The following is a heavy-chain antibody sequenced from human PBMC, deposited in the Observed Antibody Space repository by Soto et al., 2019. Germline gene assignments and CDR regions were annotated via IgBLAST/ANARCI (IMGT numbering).Heavy chain of an antibody. CDR2: FDPEDGET. J-gene: IGHJ3*02. CDR3: ATYYGGLEFGDSPGAFDI. V-gene: IGHV1-24*01. CDR1: GYTLTELS. D-gene: IGHD4-17*01. Sequence: GASVKVSCKVSGYTLTELSMHWVRQAPGKGLEWMGGFDPEDGETIYAQKFQGRVTMTEDTSTDTAYMELSSLRSEDTAVYYCATYYGGLEFGDSPGAFDIWGQGTMVTVSS.